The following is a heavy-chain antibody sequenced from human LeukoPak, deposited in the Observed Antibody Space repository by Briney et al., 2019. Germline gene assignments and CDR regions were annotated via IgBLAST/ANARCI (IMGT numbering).Heavy chain of an antibody. V-gene: IGHV1-3*03. CDR3: ARARYETRIWPKSRYDYYHYMDV. Sequence: GASVKVSCKASGYTFTSYVIHWVRQAPGQRLEWMEWINAGNGNTKYSQEFQDRVTITRDTSASTAYMELSSLRSEDMAVYYCARARYETRIWPKSRYDYYHYMDVWGKGTTVTVSS. D-gene: IGHD3-3*01. J-gene: IGHJ6*03. CDR1: GYTFTSYV. CDR2: INAGNGNT.